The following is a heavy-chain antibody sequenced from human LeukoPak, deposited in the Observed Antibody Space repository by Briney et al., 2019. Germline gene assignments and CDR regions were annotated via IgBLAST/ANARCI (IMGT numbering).Heavy chain of an antibody. CDR3: AKDYYYDSSGYYSGGAFDV. CDR1: GFTFSNNP. D-gene: IGHD3-22*01. Sequence: GGSLRLSCVGSGFTFSNNPLSWVRQAPGKGLEWVSAISGSGGNTYYADSVRGRFTVSRENFKNTVFLQMNSLRVEDTAVYYCAKDYYYDSSGYYSGGAFDVWGQGTMVTVSS. V-gene: IGHV3-23*01. J-gene: IGHJ3*01. CDR2: ISGSGGNT.